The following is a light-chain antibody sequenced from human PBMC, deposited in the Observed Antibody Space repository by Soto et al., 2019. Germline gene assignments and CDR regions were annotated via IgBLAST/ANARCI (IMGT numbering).Light chain of an antibody. CDR3: HQRQYWPPIT. CDR2: DAS. J-gene: IGKJ5*01. V-gene: IGKV3-11*01. Sequence: EILMTQSRSTLSVSPGGGVTLSCRASQSISRTLAWYQQKPRQAPRLLXSDASNRATGIPARFSGSGSGTDFTLTISSLEPEAFAVYYCHQRQYWPPITFGQGTRLEIK. CDR1: QSISRT.